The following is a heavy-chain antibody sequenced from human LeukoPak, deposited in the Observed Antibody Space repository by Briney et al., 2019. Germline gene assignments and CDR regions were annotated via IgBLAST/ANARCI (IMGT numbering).Heavy chain of an antibody. CDR1: DGSISSYY. Sequence: SETLSLTCTVSDGSISSYYWNWIRQPPGKGLEWIGFIYYSGSTYYNPSLKSRVTISVDTSKNQFSLKLSSVTAADTAVYYCARGLGDEYTATYYYYYMDVWGKGTTVTVSS. CDR3: ARGLGDEYTATYYYYYMDV. J-gene: IGHJ6*03. CDR2: IYYSGST. D-gene: IGHD3-10*01. V-gene: IGHV4-59*12.